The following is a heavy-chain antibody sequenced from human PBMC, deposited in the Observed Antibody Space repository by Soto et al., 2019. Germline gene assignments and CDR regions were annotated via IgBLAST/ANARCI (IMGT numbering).Heavy chain of an antibody. CDR3: ARLVGNDILTGYYIDYYYYMDV. CDR2: TSYSGPT. V-gene: IGHV4-59*08. J-gene: IGHJ6*03. D-gene: IGHD3-9*01. CDR1: GGSISSDC. Sequence: SETLSLTCTVSGGSISSDCWSWIRQPPGKGLEWIGYTSYSGPTTYNPSLKSRVTISIDTSENQFSLKLSSVTAADTAVYYCARLVGNDILTGYYIDYYYYMDVWGKGTTVTVSS.